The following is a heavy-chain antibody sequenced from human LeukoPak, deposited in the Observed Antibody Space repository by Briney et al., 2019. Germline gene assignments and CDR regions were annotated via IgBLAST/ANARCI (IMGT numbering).Heavy chain of an antibody. CDR3: ARLPDYVWGTTRGYYDY. V-gene: IGHV3-23*01. D-gene: IGHD3-16*01. J-gene: IGHJ4*02. CDR2: ISGSGGST. Sequence: GGSLRLSCAASGFTFSSHAMSWVRQAPGKGLEWVSTISGSGGSTHYADSVKGRFTISRDNSKNTLYLQMNSLRAEDMAVYYCARLPDYVWGTTRGYYDYWGQGTLVTVSS. CDR1: GFTFSSHA.